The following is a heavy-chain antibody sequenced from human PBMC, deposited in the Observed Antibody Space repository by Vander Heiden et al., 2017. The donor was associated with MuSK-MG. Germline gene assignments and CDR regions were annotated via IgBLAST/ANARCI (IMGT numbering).Heavy chain of an antibody. CDR1: VYTFTSYG. CDR2: ISAYNGNT. V-gene: IGHV1-18*01. D-gene: IGHD4-17*01. J-gene: IGHJ6*01. Sequence: QLQLVHSAAEVNKTGPSVRVSCRASVYTFTSYGLRWGRQAPGQGLEGMGWISAYNGNTNYAQKLQGRGSMTTDTSTSTAYMVLRRRRSDETPVYYRARDGYGDYDPVYQSYGMDVWGQGPTVAVAS. CDR3: ARDGYGDYDPVYQSYGMDV.